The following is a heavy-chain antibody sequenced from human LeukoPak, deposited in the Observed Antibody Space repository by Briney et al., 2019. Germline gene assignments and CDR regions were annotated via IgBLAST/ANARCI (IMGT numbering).Heavy chain of an antibody. CDR2: ISWGTGTI. CDR3: AGGGYRRYFDY. J-gene: IGHJ4*02. CDR1: GFTFDDYA. Sequence: GGSLRLSCATSGFTFDDYAMHWVRQPPGKGLEWVSGISWGTGTIGYAGSVKGRFTLSRDNAKNSLYPQMNSLRAEDTALYYCAGGGYRRYFDYWGQGTLVTVSS. V-gene: IGHV3-9*01. D-gene: IGHD3-16*02.